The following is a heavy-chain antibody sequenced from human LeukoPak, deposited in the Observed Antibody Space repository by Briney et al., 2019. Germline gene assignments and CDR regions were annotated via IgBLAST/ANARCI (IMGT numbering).Heavy chain of an antibody. CDR2: IYRSGST. D-gene: IGHD1-14*01. V-gene: IGHV4-38-2*02. J-gene: IGHJ6*03. CDR1: NYSISNSLY. CDR3: ARGTHGYYMAV. Sequence: PSEPLSLTCSGSNYSISNSLYWGWLRQPPGKGLEWIGSIYRSGSTFYHPSPKGPGTISLDTSKTQFSLKLSSVTAADTAVYFCARGTHGYYMAVWGKGTTVTVSS.